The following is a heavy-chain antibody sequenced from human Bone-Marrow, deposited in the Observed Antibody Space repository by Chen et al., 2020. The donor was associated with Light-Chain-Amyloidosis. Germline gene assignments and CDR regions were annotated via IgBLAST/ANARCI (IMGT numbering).Heavy chain of an antibody. D-gene: IGHD6-13*01. J-gene: IGHJ3*02. CDR3: ARDFYSSSWYTPLDAFDI. CDR2: IWYDGSNK. CDR1: GFTFSSYG. Sequence: QVQLVESGGGVVQPGRSLRLSCAASGFTFSSYGMHWVRQAPGKGLEWVAVIWYDGSNKYYADSVKGRFTISRDNSKNTLYLQMNSLRAEDTAVYYCARDFYSSSWYTPLDAFDIWGQGTMVTVSS. V-gene: IGHV3-33*01.